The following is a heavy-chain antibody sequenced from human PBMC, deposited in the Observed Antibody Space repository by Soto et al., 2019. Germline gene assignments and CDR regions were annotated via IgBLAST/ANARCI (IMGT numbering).Heavy chain of an antibody. CDR1: GGSISSSSYY. J-gene: IGHJ4*02. D-gene: IGHD3-10*01. Sequence: SETLSLTCTVSGGSISSSSYYWGWIRQPPGKGLEWIGSIYYSGSTYYNPSLKSRVTISVDTSKNQFSLNLSSVTVADTAVYYCARTYDYGSKSYGFDYWGQGTLVTVSS. CDR2: IYYSGST. V-gene: IGHV4-39*01. CDR3: ARTYDYGSKSYGFDY.